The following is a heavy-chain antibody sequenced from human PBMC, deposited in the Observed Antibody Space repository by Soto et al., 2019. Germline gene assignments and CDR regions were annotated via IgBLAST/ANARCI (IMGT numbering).Heavy chain of an antibody. CDR2: INHSGST. CDR3: ARRSAAGP. V-gene: IGHV4-34*01. J-gene: IGHJ5*02. Sequence: SETLSLTCAVYGGSFSGYYWSWIRQPPGKGLEWIGEINHSGSTNYNPSLKSRVTISVDTSKNQFSLKLSSVTAADTAVYYCARRSAAGPWGQGTLVTISS. CDR1: GGSFSGYY. D-gene: IGHD6-25*01.